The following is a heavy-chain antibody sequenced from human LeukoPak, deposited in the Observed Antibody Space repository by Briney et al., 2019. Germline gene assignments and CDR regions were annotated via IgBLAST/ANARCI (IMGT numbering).Heavy chain of an antibody. J-gene: IGHJ4*02. D-gene: IGHD6-19*01. Sequence: GGSLRLSCAASGFTFSSYEMNWVRQAPGKGLEWVSYISSSGSTIYYADSVKGRFPISRDNAKNSLYLQMNSLRAEDTAVYYCASMGIAVAGGNFDYWGQGTLVTVSS. CDR2: ISSSGSTI. V-gene: IGHV3-48*03. CDR1: GFTFSSYE. CDR3: ASMGIAVAGGNFDY.